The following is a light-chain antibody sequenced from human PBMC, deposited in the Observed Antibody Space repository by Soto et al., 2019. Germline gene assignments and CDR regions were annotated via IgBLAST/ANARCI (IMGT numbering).Light chain of an antibody. CDR1: QSVLYSANNKNY. CDR2: WAS. J-gene: IGKJ1*01. V-gene: IGKV4-1*01. Sequence: DIVMTQSPDSLAVSLGERATINCKTSQSVLYSANNKNYLAWYQQKPRQPPKLLIYWASTRESGGPDRFSGSGSGTDFTLTISSLQAEDAAVYYCQQHYSTVAWTFGQGTKVEIK. CDR3: QQHYSTVAWT.